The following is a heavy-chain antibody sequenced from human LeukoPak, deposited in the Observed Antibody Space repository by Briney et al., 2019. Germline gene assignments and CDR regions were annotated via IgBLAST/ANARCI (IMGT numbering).Heavy chain of an antibody. CDR1: GDSINSYY. J-gene: IGHJ3*02. D-gene: IGHD1-14*01. Sequence: PSETLSLTCSVSGDSINSYYWSWIRQPPGKGLEWIGYIYYSGSTNYNPSLKSRLTISVDTSKNQFSLKLTSVTTAGTAVYYCARLTKRNDAFTIWGQGTMVTVSS. CDR2: IYYSGST. CDR3: ARLTKRNDAFTI. V-gene: IGHV4-59*01.